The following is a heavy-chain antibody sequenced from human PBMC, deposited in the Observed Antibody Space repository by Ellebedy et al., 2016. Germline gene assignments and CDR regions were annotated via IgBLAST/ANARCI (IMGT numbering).Heavy chain of an antibody. J-gene: IGHJ6*02. CDR3: ASPDYGDSPTHKSKRQYYYGMDV. CDR2: INAGNGNT. CDR1: GYTFTSYA. D-gene: IGHD4-17*01. Sequence: ASVKVSCKASGYTFTSYAMHWARQAPGQRLEWMGWINAGNGNTKYSQKFQGRVTITADKSTATAYMELTSLRFEDTAVYFCASPDYGDSPTHKSKRQYYYGMDVWGQGTTVTVSS. V-gene: IGHV1-3*01.